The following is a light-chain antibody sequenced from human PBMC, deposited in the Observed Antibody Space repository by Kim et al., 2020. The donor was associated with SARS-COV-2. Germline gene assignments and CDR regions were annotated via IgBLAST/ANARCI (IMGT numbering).Light chain of an antibody. CDR3: QQYNDWPPTYT. V-gene: IGKV3-15*01. J-gene: IGKJ2*01. CDR2: NAA. Sequence: PGDTATLSCRASQSISSNLAWYQQKPGQAPRLLIQNAATRATGIPARIRGSGFAAEFTLTISSLQSEDFAVYYCQQYNDWPPTYTFGQGTKLEI. CDR1: QSISSN.